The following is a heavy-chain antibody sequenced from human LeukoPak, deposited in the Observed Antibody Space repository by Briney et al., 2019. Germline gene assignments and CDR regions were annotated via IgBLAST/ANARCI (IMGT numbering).Heavy chain of an antibody. CDR2: IYPGDSDT. J-gene: IGHJ3*02. CDR1: GNNFRKHW. D-gene: IGHD3-10*01. V-gene: IGHV5-51*01. CDR3: ARTETYYGSGSYFDAFDI. Sequence: GESLKISCKSSGNNFRKHWIAWVRQMPGKGLELMGYIYPGDSDTRYSPSFQGHVTISADTSISTAYLQWSSVKASDTAMYYRARTETYYGSGSYFDAFDIWGQGTMVTVSS.